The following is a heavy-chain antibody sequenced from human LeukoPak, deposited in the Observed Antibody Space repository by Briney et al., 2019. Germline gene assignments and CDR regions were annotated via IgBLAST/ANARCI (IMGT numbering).Heavy chain of an antibody. Sequence: SVKVSCKASGYTFTSYYMHWVRQAPGQGLEWMGGIIPIFGTANYAQKFQGRVTITADKSTSTAYMELSSLRAEDTAVYYCARYDSSGYFDYWGQGTLVTVSS. V-gene: IGHV1-69*06. CDR2: IIPIFGTA. CDR3: ARYDSSGYFDY. D-gene: IGHD3-22*01. CDR1: GYTFTSYY. J-gene: IGHJ4*02.